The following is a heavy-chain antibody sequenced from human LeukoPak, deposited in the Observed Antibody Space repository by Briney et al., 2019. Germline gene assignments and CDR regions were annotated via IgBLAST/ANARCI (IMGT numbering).Heavy chain of an antibody. CDR2: IYYGGST. Sequence: PSETLSLTCTVSGASISSYYWSWIRQPPGKGLEWIGYIYYGGSTNYNPSLKSRVTISADTPKNQFSLKLSSVTAADTAVYYCARRPYGDYAGSDYWGQGTLVTVSS. D-gene: IGHD4-17*01. V-gene: IGHV4-59*08. CDR3: ARRPYGDYAGSDY. J-gene: IGHJ4*02. CDR1: GASISSYY.